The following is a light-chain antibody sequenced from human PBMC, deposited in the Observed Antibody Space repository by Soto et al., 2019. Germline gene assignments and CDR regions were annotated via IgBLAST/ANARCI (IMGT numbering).Light chain of an antibody. J-gene: IGLJ1*01. CDR2: EGS. V-gene: IGLV2-23*01. CDR3: CSFAGTGTQYV. Sequence: QSVLTQPASVSGSLGQSITISCIGTGSNIGSYNLVSWYQHQPGKAPKIMIFEGSKRPSGVSNRFSGSRSGNTASLTISGLQAEDEADYYCCSFAGTGTQYVFGTGTKLTVL. CDR1: GSNIGSYNL.